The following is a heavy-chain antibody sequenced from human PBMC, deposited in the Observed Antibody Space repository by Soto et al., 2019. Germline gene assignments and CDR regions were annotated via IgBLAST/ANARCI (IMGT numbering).Heavy chain of an antibody. CDR2: IKQDGGEK. CDR1: GFTFSSYW. D-gene: IGHD5-12*01. J-gene: IGHJ5*02. V-gene: IGHV3-7*01. CDR3: ARVMFGYSGYDSPHNWFDP. Sequence: GGSLRLSCAASGFTFSSYWMSWVRQAPGKGLEWVANIKQDGGEKNYVDSVKGRFTISRDNAKNSLYLQMNSLRAEDMAVYYCARVMFGYSGYDSPHNWFDPWGQGTLVTVSS.